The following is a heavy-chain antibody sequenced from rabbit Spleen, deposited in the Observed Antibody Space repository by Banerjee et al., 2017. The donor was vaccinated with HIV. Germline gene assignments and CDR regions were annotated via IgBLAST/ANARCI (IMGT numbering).Heavy chain of an antibody. V-gene: IGHV1S40*01. J-gene: IGHJ6*01. CDR1: RFSFSDRDV. Sequence: QSLEESGGDLVKPGASLTLTCTASRFSFSDRDVMCWVRQAPGKGLEWIACINTATGKGVYANWAKGRFTCSKASSTTVTLQMTSLTAADTATYFCARDTSSSFSSYGMDLWGPGTLVTVS. D-gene: IGHD1-1*01. CDR3: ARDTSSSFSSYGMDL. CDR2: INTATGKG.